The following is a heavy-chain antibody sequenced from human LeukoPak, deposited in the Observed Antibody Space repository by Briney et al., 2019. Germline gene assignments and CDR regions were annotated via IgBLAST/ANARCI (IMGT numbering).Heavy chain of an antibody. J-gene: IGHJ4*02. CDR3: ASTYSYDSSGYYPFDY. Sequence: GGSLRLSCSASGFTFSRYAMHWVRQPPGKGLEYVSAITNNGRSTYYADSVKGRFTISRDNSKNTLYLQMSSLRAEDTAVYYCASTYSYDSSGYYPFDYWGQGTLVTVSS. CDR2: ITNNGRST. CDR1: GFTFSRYA. D-gene: IGHD3-22*01. V-gene: IGHV3-64D*06.